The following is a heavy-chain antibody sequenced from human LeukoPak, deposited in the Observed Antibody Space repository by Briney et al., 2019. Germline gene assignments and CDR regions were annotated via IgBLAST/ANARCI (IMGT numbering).Heavy chain of an antibody. D-gene: IGHD6-13*01. CDR2: INYSGSA. V-gene: IGHV4-39*07. Sequence: SETLSLTCTVSGGSISSSAYYWTWIRQPPGKGLEWIGEINYSGSAYYNPSLKSRVTISIDTSKNQFFLKLSSVTAADTGLYCCARWSAAVPKMFDPWGQGTLVTVSS. J-gene: IGHJ5*02. CDR1: GGSISSSAYY. CDR3: ARWSAAVPKMFDP.